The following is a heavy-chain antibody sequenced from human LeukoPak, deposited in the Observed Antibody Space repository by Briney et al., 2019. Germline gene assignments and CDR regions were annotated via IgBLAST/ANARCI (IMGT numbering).Heavy chain of an antibody. CDR3: ARVHYDILTGYYFDY. J-gene: IGHJ4*02. CDR1: GFIVSSNY. D-gene: IGHD3-9*01. V-gene: IGHV3-66*01. CDR2: IYSGGST. Sequence: GGSLRLSCAASGFIVSSNYMSWVRQAPGKGLEWVSVIYSGGSTYYADSVKGRFTISRDNSKNTVYLQMNSLRAEDTAVYYCARVHYDILTGYYFDYWGQGTLVTVSS.